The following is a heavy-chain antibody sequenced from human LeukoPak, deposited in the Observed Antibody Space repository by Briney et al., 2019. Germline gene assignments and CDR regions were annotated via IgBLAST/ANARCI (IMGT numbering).Heavy chain of an antibody. J-gene: IGHJ4*02. V-gene: IGHV3-23*01. CDR2: ISGSGGST. CDR1: GFTFSSYA. Sequence: GGSLRLSCAASGFTFSSYAMSWVRQAPGKGLEWVSAISGSGGSTYYADSVKGRFTISRDNSKNTLYLQMNSLRAGDTAVYYCAKDWDYGDYYFDYWGQGTLVTVSS. D-gene: IGHD4-17*01. CDR3: AKDWDYGDYYFDY.